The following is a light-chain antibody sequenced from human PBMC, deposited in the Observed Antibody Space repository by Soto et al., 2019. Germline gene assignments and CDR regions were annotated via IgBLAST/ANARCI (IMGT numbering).Light chain of an antibody. J-gene: IGKJ5*01. V-gene: IGKV1-33*01. Sequence: DIQMTQSPSSLSASVGDRVTMTCQASQDISNYLNWYQQKPGKAPKLLIYDASNLETGAPSRFSGGGSGTDFPLPISSLQPEDIGIYYCQQYDNLSITFGQGTRLEIK. CDR3: QQYDNLSIT. CDR1: QDISNY. CDR2: DAS.